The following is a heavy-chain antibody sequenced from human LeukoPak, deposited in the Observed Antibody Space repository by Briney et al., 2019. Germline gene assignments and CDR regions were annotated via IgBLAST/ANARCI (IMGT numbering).Heavy chain of an antibody. Sequence: SVKVSCKASGGTFSSYAISWVRQAPGQGLEWMERIIPIFGIANYAQKFQGRVTITADKSTSAAYMELSSLRSEDTAVYYCASQPVASSTNRGWFDPWGQGTLVTVSS. J-gene: IGHJ5*02. CDR2: IIPIFGIA. V-gene: IGHV1-69*04. D-gene: IGHD2-2*01. CDR1: GGTFSSYA. CDR3: ASQPVASSTNRGWFDP.